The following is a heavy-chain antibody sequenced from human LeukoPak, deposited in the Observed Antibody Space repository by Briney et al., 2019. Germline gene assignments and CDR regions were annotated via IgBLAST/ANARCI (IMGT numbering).Heavy chain of an antibody. CDR2: IYPGDSDI. D-gene: IGHD6-25*01. Sequence: GESLKISCNGSGYHFTSYWIAWVRQMPEKGLEWMGIIYPGDSDIRYSPSFRGQVTISADKSISTAYLQWSSLKASDTAMYYCARQSSAYYYGMDVWSQGTTVTVSS. J-gene: IGHJ6*02. V-gene: IGHV5-51*01. CDR1: GYHFTSYW. CDR3: ARQSSAYYYGMDV.